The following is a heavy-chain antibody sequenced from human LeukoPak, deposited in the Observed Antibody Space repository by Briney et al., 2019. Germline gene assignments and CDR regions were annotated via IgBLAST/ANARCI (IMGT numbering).Heavy chain of an antibody. CDR2: ISSSSSYI. CDR1: GFTFSSYS. J-gene: IGHJ4*02. V-gene: IGHV3-21*01. D-gene: IGHD1-26*01. Sequence: GGSLRLSCAASGFTFSSYSMNWVRQAPGKGLEWVSCISSSSSYIYYADSVKGRFTTSRDNAKNSLYLQMNSLRAEDTAVYYCARDTMKFGGSYPQFDYWGQGTLVTVSS. CDR3: ARDTMKFGGSYPQFDY.